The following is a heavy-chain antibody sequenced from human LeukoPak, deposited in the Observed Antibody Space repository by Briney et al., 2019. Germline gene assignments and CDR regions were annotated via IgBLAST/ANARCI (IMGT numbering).Heavy chain of an antibody. D-gene: IGHD3-22*01. Sequence: GGSLRLSCAASGFTFSSYGMHWVRQAPGKGLEWVAFIRYDGSNKYYADSVKGRFTISRDNSKNTLYLQMNSLRAEDTAVYYCAKVMDYYDSSGYFDYWGQGTLATVSS. J-gene: IGHJ4*02. V-gene: IGHV3-30*02. CDR3: AKVMDYYDSSGYFDY. CDR1: GFTFSSYG. CDR2: IRYDGSNK.